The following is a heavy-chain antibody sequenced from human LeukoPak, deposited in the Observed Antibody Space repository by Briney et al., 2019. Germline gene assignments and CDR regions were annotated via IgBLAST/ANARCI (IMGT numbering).Heavy chain of an antibody. CDR3: AREWYYYDSSGYYGIDY. D-gene: IGHD3-22*01. CDR1: GFTFSSYS. CDR2: ISSSSSTI. Sequence: GGSLRLSCAASGFTFSSYSMNWVRQAPGKGLEWVSYISSSSSTIYYADPVKGRFTISRDNAKNSLYLQMNSLRAEDTAVYYCAREWYYYDSSGYYGIDYWGQGTLVTVSS. J-gene: IGHJ4*02. V-gene: IGHV3-48*01.